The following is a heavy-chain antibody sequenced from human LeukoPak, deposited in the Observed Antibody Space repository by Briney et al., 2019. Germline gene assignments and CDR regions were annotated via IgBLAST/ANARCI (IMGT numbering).Heavy chain of an antibody. CDR2: MNPNSGNT. CDR3: ARVLYTNNWFDP. Sequence: GASVKVSCKASGYIFTTYDINWVRQAPGQGLEWMGWMNPNSGNTGYAQNFQGRVTMTRNTSITTAYMELSNLRSEDSAVYYCARVLYTNNWFDPWGQGTLVTVSS. CDR1: GYIFTTYD. J-gene: IGHJ5*02. D-gene: IGHD4-11*01. V-gene: IGHV1-8*01.